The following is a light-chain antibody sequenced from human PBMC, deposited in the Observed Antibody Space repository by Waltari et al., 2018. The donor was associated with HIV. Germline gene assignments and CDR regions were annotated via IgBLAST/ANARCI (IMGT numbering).Light chain of an antibody. J-gene: IGKJ1*01. CDR3: QQYYGTPPT. V-gene: IGKV4-1*01. CDR2: WAS. CDR1: QSVLYSSKNKNY. Sequence: DIVMTQSPDSLAVSLGERANVNCKSGQSVLYSSKNKNYLAWYQQKPGQPPKLLIYWASTRESGVPDRFSGSGSGTDFTLTISSLQAEDVAVYYCQQYYGTPPTFGQGTKVEIK.